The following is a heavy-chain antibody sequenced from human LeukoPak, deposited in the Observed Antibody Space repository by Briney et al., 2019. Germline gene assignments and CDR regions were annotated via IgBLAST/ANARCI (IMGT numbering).Heavy chain of an antibody. V-gene: IGHV3-53*01. J-gene: IGHJ4*02. D-gene: IGHD2-15*01. CDR1: GFTVSGDY. CDR2: IFGAATT. Sequence: GGSLRLSRAASGFTVSGDYMSWVRQAPGKGLEWVSVIFGAATTYYADSVKGRFTISRDNSKNTLYLQMNSLRAEDTAVYYCARAIQFGGYFDYWGQGTLVTVST. CDR3: ARAIQFGGYFDY.